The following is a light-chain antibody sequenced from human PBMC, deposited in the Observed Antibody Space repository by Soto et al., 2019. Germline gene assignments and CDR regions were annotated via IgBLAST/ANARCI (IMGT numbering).Light chain of an antibody. CDR3: QSYDSAPRP. CDR2: DPS. J-gene: IGKJ1*01. V-gene: IGKV1-27*01. Sequence: DIELTQSPSSLSASLGDKITITCRASQGIFNYLAWFQQKPGKAPNLLIYDPSTLKVGVPSRFSGNRSGTDLTLSISSLQPEDVATYYCQSYDSAPRPFGQGTKV. CDR1: QGIFNY.